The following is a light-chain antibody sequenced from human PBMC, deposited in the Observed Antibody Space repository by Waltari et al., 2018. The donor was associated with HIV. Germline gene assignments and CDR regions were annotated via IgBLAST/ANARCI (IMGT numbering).Light chain of an antibody. J-gene: IGLJ3*02. CDR3: GTWDSSLSGGV. CDR2: END. Sequence: QSVLTQPPSVSAAPGQKVTISCSGSSSNIGSHYVSWYHQLPGTAPKLLIYENDKRPSGIPARFSGSKSGTSATLVITGLQTGDEADYYCGTWDSSLSGGVFGGGTKVTVL. V-gene: IGLV1-51*02. CDR1: SSNIGSHY.